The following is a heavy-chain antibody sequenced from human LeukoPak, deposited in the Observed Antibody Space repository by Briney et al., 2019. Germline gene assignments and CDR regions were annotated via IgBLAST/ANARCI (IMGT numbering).Heavy chain of an antibody. CDR2: ISGSRGTT. V-gene: IGHV3-23*01. D-gene: IGHD6-19*01. CDR1: GFTFSSYA. CDR3: ACSSGWYGWFDP. Sequence: GGSLRLSCAASGFTFSSYAMSWVRQAPGKGLEWVSGISGSRGTTYYADSVKGRLTISRDNAKNSLYLQMNSLRAEDTAVYYCACSSGWYGWFDPWGQGTLVTVSS. J-gene: IGHJ5*02.